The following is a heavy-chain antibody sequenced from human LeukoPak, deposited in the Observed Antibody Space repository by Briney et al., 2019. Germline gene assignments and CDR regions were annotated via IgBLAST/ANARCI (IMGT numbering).Heavy chain of an antibody. Sequence: SETLSLICTVSGGSINSYYWSWIRQPPGKGLESIGYISYSGSTNYNPSLKSRVTISVDMSKNQFSLKLNSVTAADTAIYYCARGPTTDYFDLWGQGTLVTVSS. CDR1: GGSINSYY. CDR2: ISYSGST. D-gene: IGHD4-17*01. J-gene: IGHJ4*02. CDR3: ARGPTTDYFDL. V-gene: IGHV4-59*08.